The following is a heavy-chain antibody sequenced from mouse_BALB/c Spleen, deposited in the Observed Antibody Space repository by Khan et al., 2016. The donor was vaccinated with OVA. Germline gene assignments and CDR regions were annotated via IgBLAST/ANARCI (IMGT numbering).Heavy chain of an antibody. Sequence: VQLKESGPGLVKPSQSLSLTCTVTGYSITSGYAWNWIRQFPGNKLEWMGYISYSGVTSYTPALKSRISITRDTSKNQFFLQLNSVTTEDTATYYCARDGSRYNYAMDYWGQGTSVTVSS. CDR1: GYSITSGYA. CDR2: ISYSGVT. D-gene: IGHD2-3*01. J-gene: IGHJ4*01. CDR3: ARDGSRYNYAMDY. V-gene: IGHV3-2*02.